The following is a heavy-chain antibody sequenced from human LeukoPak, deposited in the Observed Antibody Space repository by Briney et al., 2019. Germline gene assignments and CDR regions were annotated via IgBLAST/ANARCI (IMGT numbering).Heavy chain of an antibody. D-gene: IGHD2-21*01. Sequence: PSETLSLTCAVYGGSFSGYYWSWIRQPPGKGLEWIGEINHSGSTNYNPSLKSRVTISVDTSKNQFSLKLSSVTAADTAVYYCARLGRTLWGSSRGYYFDYWGQGTLVTVSS. CDR3: ARLGRTLWGSSRGYYFDY. CDR1: GGSFSGYY. CDR2: INHSGST. J-gene: IGHJ4*02. V-gene: IGHV4-34*01.